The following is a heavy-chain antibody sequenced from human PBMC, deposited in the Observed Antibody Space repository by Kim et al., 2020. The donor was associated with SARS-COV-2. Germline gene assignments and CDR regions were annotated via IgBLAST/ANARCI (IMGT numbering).Heavy chain of an antibody. J-gene: IGHJ6*03. Sequence: SETLSLTCAVFGESFSDYHWTWVRRPPGKGLEWIGEINNSGNTNYNPALKSRVIISSDTSKNQFSLKVTSLTAADTAVYYCARGRVGVVPSPILGLGPFWKYYYVDVWGRGATVTVSS. CDR1: GESFSDYH. D-gene: IGHD3-3*01. CDR2: INNSGNT. V-gene: IGHV4-34*01. CDR3: ARGRVGVVPSPILGLGPFWKYYYVDV.